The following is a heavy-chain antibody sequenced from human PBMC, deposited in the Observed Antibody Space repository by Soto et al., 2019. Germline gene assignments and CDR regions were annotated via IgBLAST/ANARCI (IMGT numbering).Heavy chain of an antibody. CDR1: GFTFSSYA. D-gene: IGHD5-18*01. J-gene: IGHJ4*02. V-gene: IGHV3-30-3*01. Sequence: LRLSCAASGFTFSSYAMHWVRQAPGKWLEWVAVISYDGSNKYYADSVKGRFTISRDNSKNTLYLQMNSLRAEDTAVYYCARVDTAMVTDWMSYYFDYWGQGTLVTVSS. CDR3: ARVDTAMVTDWMSYYFDY. CDR2: ISYDGSNK.